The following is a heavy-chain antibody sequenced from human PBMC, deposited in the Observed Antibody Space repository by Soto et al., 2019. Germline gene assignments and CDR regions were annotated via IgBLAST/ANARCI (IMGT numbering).Heavy chain of an antibody. Sequence: QVQLQESGPGLVKPSQTLSLTCAVSGGSISSGDYYWSWIRQPPGKGLEWVGDIYHSGTTYYNPSLKSRVTISVDTSKNQVSLKLRSVTAADTAVYYCARGGYGGNQYYFDYWGQGTLVTISS. CDR3: ARGGYGGNQYYFDY. J-gene: IGHJ4*02. CDR1: GGSISSGDYY. CDR2: IYHSGTT. D-gene: IGHD4-17*01. V-gene: IGHV4-30-4*01.